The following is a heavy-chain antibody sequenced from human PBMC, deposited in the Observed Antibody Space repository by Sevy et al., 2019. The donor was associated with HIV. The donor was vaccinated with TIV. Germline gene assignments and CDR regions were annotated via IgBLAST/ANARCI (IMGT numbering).Heavy chain of an antibody. J-gene: IGHJ5*02. CDR3: ARSTQVAGRSNWFDP. Sequence: ASVKVSCKASGYTFTSYGISWVRQAPGQGLEWMGWISTYNTVRNSAQKFHDRVTMTIDTSTSTAYMELKGLRSDDTAVYYCARSTQVAGRSNWFDPWVQGTLVTVSS. D-gene: IGHD6-19*01. V-gene: IGHV1-18*01. CDR1: GYTFTSYG. CDR2: ISTYNTVR.